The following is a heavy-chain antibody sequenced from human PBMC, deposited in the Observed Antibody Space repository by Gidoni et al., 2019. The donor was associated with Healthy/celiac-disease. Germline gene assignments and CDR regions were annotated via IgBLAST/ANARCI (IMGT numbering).Heavy chain of an antibody. V-gene: IGHV3-9*01. J-gene: IGHJ4*02. CDR1: GFTFDDYA. CDR3: ATSQLLFTFDY. D-gene: IGHD2-2*01. CDR2: ISWNSGSI. Sequence: EVQLVESGGGLVQPGRSLGLSCAASGFTFDDYAMHWVRQAPGKGLEWVSGISWNSGSIGYADSVKGRFTISRDNAKNSLYLQMNSLRAEDTALYYCATSQLLFTFDYWGQGTLVTVSS.